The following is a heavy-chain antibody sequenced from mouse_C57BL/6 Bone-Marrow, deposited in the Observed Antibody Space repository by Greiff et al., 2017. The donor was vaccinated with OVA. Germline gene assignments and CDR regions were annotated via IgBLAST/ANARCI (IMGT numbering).Heavy chain of an antibody. CDR2: ISSGGSYT. CDR1: GFTFSSYG. D-gene: IGHD5-5*01. V-gene: IGHV5-6*01. J-gene: IGHJ3*01. Sequence: EVQGVESGGDLVKPGGSLKLSCAASGFTFSSYGMSWVRPTPDKRLEWVANISSGGSYTYYPDSVKGRFTISRDNAKNTLYRQMSSLKAEDTARYNCADGGLPFAYWGQGTLVTVSA. CDR3: ADGGLPFAY.